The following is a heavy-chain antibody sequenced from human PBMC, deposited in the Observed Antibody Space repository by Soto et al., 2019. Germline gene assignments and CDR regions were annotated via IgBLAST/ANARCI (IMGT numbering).Heavy chain of an antibody. CDR1: GGSISTVNSW. Sequence: QVQLQEPGPGLVKPSQTLALTCTVAGGSISTVNSWWSWIRQSPDMGLAWIGHIYNGGSTYNNPSLECRVTMSVDTSTNQLSLTLSSVSAASTAVYSCARGPSGDKVDSWGQGSLLTVSS. CDR3: ARGPSGDKVDS. D-gene: IGHD7-27*01. J-gene: IGHJ4*02. V-gene: IGHV4-30-4*01. CDR2: IYNGGST.